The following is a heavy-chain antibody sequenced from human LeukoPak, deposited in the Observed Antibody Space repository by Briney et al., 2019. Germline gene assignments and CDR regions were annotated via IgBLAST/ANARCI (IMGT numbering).Heavy chain of an antibody. CDR1: GYSISSGYY. Sequence: SETLSLTCAVSGYSISSGYYWGWIRQPPGKGLEWIASIYRNGSTSYNPSLKSRVTISVDTSKNQFSLKLSSVTAADTAVYYCARLGHHDFWSGYYREYYYYYMDVWGKGTTVTVSS. D-gene: IGHD3-3*01. V-gene: IGHV4-38-2*01. CDR3: ARLGHHDFWSGYYREYYYYYMDV. J-gene: IGHJ6*03. CDR2: IYRNGST.